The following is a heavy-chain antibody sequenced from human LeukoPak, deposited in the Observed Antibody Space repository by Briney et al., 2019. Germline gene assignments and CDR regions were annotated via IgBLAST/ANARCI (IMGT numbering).Heavy chain of an antibody. D-gene: IGHD3-10*01. CDR1: GFSISNDW. J-gene: IGHJ4*02. Sequence: GGSLRLSCAASGFSISNDWMSWVRQAPGKGLEWVARVKSKGAGETTDYAAPVKGRFTISRDDSKNTLYLQTNSLKTEDTAVYYCTLIQGWGSGSYYRDFWGQGTLVTVSS. CDR3: TLIQGWGSGSYYRDF. CDR2: VKSKGAGETT. V-gene: IGHV3-15*01.